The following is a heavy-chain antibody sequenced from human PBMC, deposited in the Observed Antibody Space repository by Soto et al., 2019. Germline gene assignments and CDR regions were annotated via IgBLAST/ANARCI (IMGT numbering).Heavy chain of an antibody. D-gene: IGHD3-10*01. CDR2: VYHTGHA. CDR1: GGSISNGGYH. V-gene: IGHV4-31*03. J-gene: IGHJ5*02. Sequence: QVQLQESGPGLVKPSETLTLTCTVSGGSISNGGYHWTWIRLSPGKGLEWIGYVYHTGHADYNPSLKGRLVISVDTSMNQFSLNLNSLPAADTALYYCTRERVLGASMVRGARWFDPWGQGIMVTVSS. CDR3: TRERVLGASMVRGARWFDP.